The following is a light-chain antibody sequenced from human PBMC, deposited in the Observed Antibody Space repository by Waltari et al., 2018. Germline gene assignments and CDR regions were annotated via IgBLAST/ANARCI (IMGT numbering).Light chain of an antibody. CDR2: WAS. CDR1: QSILFRSTNKNY. Sequence: ERATINCKSSQSILFRSTNKNYLAWYQQKSGQPPKLLIYWASTRESGVPDRFSGSGSGTDFTLTISRLQAEDVAVYYCQQYYSTPQTFGQGTKVEMK. V-gene: IGKV4-1*01. CDR3: QQYYSTPQT. J-gene: IGKJ1*01.